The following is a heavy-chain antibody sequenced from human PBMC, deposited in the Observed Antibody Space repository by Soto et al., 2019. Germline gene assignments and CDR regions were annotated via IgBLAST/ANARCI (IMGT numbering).Heavy chain of an antibody. J-gene: IGHJ4*02. CDR1: GFTLSGHW. D-gene: IGHD4-17*01. Sequence: EMQLVESGGGLVQPGGSLRLSCAASGFTLSGHWIHWVRQAPGKGLEWVSRIDINGRGTSYADSVKGRFTISTDNAKNTVYLQMNGLRAEATAVYYCATVFDFWGQGTLVTVSS. V-gene: IGHV3-74*01. CDR3: ATVFDF. CDR2: IDINGRGT.